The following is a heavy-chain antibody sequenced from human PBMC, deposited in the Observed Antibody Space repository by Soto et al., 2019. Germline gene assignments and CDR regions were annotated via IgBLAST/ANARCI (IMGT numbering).Heavy chain of an antibody. D-gene: IGHD3-3*01. CDR1: GFTFSGSA. Sequence: EVQLVESGGGWVQPGGSLKLPCAPSGFTFSGSAMHWVRQASGKGREWVGRLRSKANNYAPADGASVKGRFTISRDDSKNTAYLQMNSLKTEDTAVYYCSRQASDFWSGKPQYYMDVWGKGTTVTVSS. CDR3: SRQASDFWSGKPQYYMDV. J-gene: IGHJ6*03. CDR2: LRSKANNYAP. V-gene: IGHV3-73*01.